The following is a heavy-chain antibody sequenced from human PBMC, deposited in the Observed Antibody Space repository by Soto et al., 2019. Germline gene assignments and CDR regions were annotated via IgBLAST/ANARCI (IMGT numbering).Heavy chain of an antibody. CDR1: GYSISSGYY. V-gene: IGHV4-38-2*01. J-gene: IGHJ3*01. CDR2: IYHSGST. CDR3: ARGWSYSP. Sequence: PSETLSLTCAVSGYSISSGYYWGWIRQPPGKGLEWIGSIYHSGSTYYNPSLKSRVTISVDTSKNQFSLKLSSVTAAETAVYYCARGWSYSPWGQGTMVTVSS. D-gene: IGHD1-26*01.